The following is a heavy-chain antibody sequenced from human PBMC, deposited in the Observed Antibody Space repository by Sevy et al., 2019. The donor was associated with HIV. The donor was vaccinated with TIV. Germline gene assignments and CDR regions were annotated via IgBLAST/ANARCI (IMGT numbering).Heavy chain of an antibody. CDR3: AKDRALRGFAGNDF. CDR2: ISKDGSNK. D-gene: IGHD3-10*01. V-gene: IGHV3-30*18. J-gene: IGHJ4*02. CDR1: GFSFSNFG. Sequence: GGSLRLSCEASGFSFSNFGMHWVRQAPGKGLEWVAIISKDGSNKYYAESVKGRFTIFRDNFNDTVNLQMNGLRVEDSAVYHCAKDRALRGFAGNDFWGQGTLVTVSS.